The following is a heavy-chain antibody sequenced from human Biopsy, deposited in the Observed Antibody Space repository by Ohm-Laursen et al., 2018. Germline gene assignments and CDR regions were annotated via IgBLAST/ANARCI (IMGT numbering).Heavy chain of an antibody. V-gene: IGHV4-59*11. CDR1: GGSFTGHY. J-gene: IGHJ1*01. D-gene: IGHD4-23*01. CDR3: ARGSNEYGGLYFPH. CDR2: ISHTGYT. Sequence: SDTLSLTRIVSGGSFTGHYWTWIRQPPGKGLEWIGHISHTGYTSYKSSLKSRVTISLDTSRKHFSLRLTSLAAADTAVYYCARGSNEYGGLYFPHWGQGTLVTVSS.